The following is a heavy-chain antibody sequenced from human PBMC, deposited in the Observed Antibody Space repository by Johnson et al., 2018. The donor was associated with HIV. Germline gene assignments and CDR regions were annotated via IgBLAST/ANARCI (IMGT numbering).Heavy chain of an antibody. CDR2: IYRGGNT. Sequence: VQLVESGGGLVQPGGSLRLSCAASGITVSSSYMSWVRPAPGKGLEWVSVIYRGGNTYYADSVRGRFTISRDNSKNTLYLQMNSLRREDTAVYYCARGVRNSYGYLLGTFDIWGQGTMVTVSS. CDR3: ARGVRNSYGYLLGTFDI. V-gene: IGHV3-66*01. D-gene: IGHD5-18*01. J-gene: IGHJ3*02. CDR1: GITVSSSY.